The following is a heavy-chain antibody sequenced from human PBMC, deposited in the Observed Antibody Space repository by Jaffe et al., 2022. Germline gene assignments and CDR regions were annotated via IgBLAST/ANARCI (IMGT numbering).Heavy chain of an antibody. CDR3: AKDGSGWDELWYYYMDV. CDR2: ISGSGGST. CDR1: GFTFSSYA. V-gene: IGHV3-23*01. J-gene: IGHJ6*03. Sequence: EVQLLESGGGLVQPGGSLRLSCAASGFTFSSYAMSWVRQAPGKGLEWVSAISGSGGSTYYADSVKGRFTISRDNSKNTLYLQMNSLRAEDTAVYYCAKDGSGWDELWYYYMDVWGKGTTVTVSS. D-gene: IGHD6-19*01.